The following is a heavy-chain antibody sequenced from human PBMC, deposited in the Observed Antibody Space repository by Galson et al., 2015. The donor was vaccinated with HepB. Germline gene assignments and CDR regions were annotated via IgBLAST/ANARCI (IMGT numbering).Heavy chain of an antibody. V-gene: IGHV4-59*12. CDR1: GGSISTLY. CDR2: IHYGVNT. D-gene: IGHD2/OR15-2a*01. Sequence: SETLSLTCTVSGGSISTLYWSWIRQPPGKGLEWIGSIHYGVNTNYNPSLKRRVTISGDMSKNQFSLKLKSVTAADTAVYYCARTEEPTTLGDGGLLFDPWGQGTLVIVSS. J-gene: IGHJ5*02. CDR3: ARTEEPTTLGDGGLLFDP.